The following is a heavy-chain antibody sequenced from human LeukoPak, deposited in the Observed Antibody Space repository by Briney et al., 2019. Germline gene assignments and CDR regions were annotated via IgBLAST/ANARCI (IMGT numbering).Heavy chain of an antibody. Sequence: GGSLRLSCAASGFTFSSFSMGWVRQAPGKGLEWVSGVSGSGDRPYYADSVKGPFTISRDTSTNTVLLPMNSLGLDDTAVYYCAKEWLQHTKRTDHWGQGTLVTVSS. CDR1: GFTFSSFS. CDR3: AKEWLQHTKRTDH. D-gene: IGHD5-24*01. J-gene: IGHJ4*02. CDR2: VSGSGDRP. V-gene: IGHV3-23*01.